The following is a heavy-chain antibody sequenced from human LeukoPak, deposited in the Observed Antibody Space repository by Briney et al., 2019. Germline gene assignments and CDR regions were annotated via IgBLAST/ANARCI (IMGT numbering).Heavy chain of an antibody. J-gene: IGHJ4*02. D-gene: IGHD3-22*01. V-gene: IGHV3-11*01. CDR3: ARSRLHYDSSGYKYYFDY. CDR2: ISSSGSTI. CDR1: GFTFSDYY. Sequence: GGSLRLSCAASGFTFSDYYMSWIRQAPGKGLEWVSYISSSGSTIYYADSVKGRFTTSRDNAKNSLYLQMNSLRAEDTAVYYCARSRLHYDSSGYKYYFDYWGQGTLVTVSS.